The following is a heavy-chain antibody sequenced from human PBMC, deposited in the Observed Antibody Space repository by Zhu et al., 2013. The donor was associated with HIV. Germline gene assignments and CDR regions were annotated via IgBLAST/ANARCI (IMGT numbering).Heavy chain of an antibody. CDR3: ARTRGRRAVYYFDY. J-gene: IGHJ4*02. CDR2: ISSSGSTI. Sequence: EVQLVESGGGVVQPGRSLRLSCAASGFTFSSYEMNWVRQAPGKGLEWVSYISSSGSTIYYADSVKGRFTISRDNAKNSLYLQMNSLRAEDTAVYYCARTRGRRAVYYFDYWGQGTLVTVSS. V-gene: IGHV3-48*03. CDR1: GFTFSSYE.